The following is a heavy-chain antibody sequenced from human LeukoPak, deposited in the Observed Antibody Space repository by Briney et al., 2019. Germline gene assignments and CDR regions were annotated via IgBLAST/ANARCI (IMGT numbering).Heavy chain of an antibody. Sequence: GGSLRLSCEVSGLSFSSYWMSWVRQAPGKGLEWVAQIKQGGNEKYYVDSVKGRFTISRDNSKNTLYLQMNSLRAEDTAVYYCAKPRGYYYDSSGSYFDYWGQGTLVTVSS. D-gene: IGHD3-22*01. CDR2: IKQGGNEK. CDR3: AKPRGYYYDSSGSYFDY. V-gene: IGHV3-7*01. CDR1: GLSFSSYW. J-gene: IGHJ4*02.